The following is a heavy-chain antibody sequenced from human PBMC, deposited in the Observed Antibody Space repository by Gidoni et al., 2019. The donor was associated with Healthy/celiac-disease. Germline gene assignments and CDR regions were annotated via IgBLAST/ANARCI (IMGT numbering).Heavy chain of an antibody. CDR1: GFPFSSYS. Sequence: EVQLVESGGGLVKPGGSLRLSCASSGFPFSSYSMNWVRQAPGKGLEWVSYISSSSSYIYYADSVKGRFTISRDNAKNSLYLQMNSLRAEDTAVYYCARDGVREYQPPEGYYYYGMDVWGQGTTVTVSS. V-gene: IGHV3-21*01. CDR2: ISSSSSYI. CDR3: ARDGVREYQPPEGYYYYGMDV. D-gene: IGHD2-2*01. J-gene: IGHJ6*02.